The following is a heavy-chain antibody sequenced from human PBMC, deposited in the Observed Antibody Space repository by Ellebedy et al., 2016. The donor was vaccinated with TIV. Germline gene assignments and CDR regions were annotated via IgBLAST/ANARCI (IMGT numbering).Heavy chain of an antibody. CDR1: GGSFGDYY. CDR3: ARTVVAANNWFDP. CDR2: INHSGST. J-gene: IGHJ5*02. Sequence: MPSETLSLTCGVYGGSFGDYYWSWIRQSPGTGLEWIGEINHSGSTNYNPSLKSRVTMSVDTSKNQFSLKLSSVTAADTAVYYCARTVVAANNWFDPWGQGTLVTVSS. D-gene: IGHD2-15*01. V-gene: IGHV4-34*01.